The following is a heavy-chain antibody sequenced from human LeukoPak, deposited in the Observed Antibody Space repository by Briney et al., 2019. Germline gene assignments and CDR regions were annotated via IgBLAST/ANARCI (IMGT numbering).Heavy chain of an antibody. Sequence: ASVKVSCKASGYTFSNYDISWVRQATGQRLEWMGWMSPHSGVTNYGKKLQGRVSITRDTSLSTAYMELSGLRSEDTAVYYCARAIMLFGVIIPWYFDSWGQGTLVTVSS. V-gene: IGHV1-8*03. CDR3: ARAIMLFGVIIPWYFDS. J-gene: IGHJ4*02. CDR1: GYTFSNYD. CDR2: MSPHSGVT. D-gene: IGHD3-3*01.